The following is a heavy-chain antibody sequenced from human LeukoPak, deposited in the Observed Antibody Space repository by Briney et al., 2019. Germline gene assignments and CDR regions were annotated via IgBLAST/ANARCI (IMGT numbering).Heavy chain of an antibody. V-gene: IGHV4-34*01. CDR3: ARVGSDYDSSGYNPWFDY. J-gene: IGHJ4*02. CDR2: INHSGST. D-gene: IGHD3-22*01. Sequence: PSETLSLTCAASGGSFSGYSWSWIRQPPGKGLEWIGEINHSGSTNYNPSLKSRVTISVDTSKNQFSLKLSSVTAADTAVYYCARVGSDYDSSGYNPWFDYWGQGTLVTVSS. CDR1: GGSFSGYS.